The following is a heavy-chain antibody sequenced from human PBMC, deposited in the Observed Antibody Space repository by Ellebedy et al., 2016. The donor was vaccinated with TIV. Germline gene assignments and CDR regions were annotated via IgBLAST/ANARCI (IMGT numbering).Heavy chain of an antibody. CDR1: GYTFTGYY. V-gene: IGHV1-18*04. CDR3: ARDRIYAFDI. Sequence: AASVKVSCKASGYTFTGYYMHWVRQAPGQGLEWMGWISAYNGNTNYAQNLQGRVTMTTDTSTSTAYMELRSLRSDDTAVYYCARDRIYAFDIWGQGTMVTVSS. J-gene: IGHJ3*02. D-gene: IGHD3-10*01. CDR2: ISAYNGNT.